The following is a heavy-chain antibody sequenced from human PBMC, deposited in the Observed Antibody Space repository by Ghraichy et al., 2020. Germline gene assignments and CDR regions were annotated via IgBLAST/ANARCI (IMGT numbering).Heavy chain of an antibody. D-gene: IGHD4-11*01. CDR3: AKSGREYSNLDWFDP. CDR1: GFTFSSYA. Sequence: GGSLRLSCAASGFTFSSYAMSWVRQAPGKGLEWVSAISGSGGSTYYADSVKGRFTISRDNSKNTLYLQMNSLRAEDTAVYYCAKSGREYSNLDWFDPWGQGTLVTVSS. CDR2: ISGSGGST. J-gene: IGHJ5*02. V-gene: IGHV3-23*01.